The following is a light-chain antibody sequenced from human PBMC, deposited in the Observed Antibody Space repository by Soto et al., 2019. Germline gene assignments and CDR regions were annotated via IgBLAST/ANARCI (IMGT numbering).Light chain of an antibody. J-gene: IGKJ2*01. CDR2: GAS. CDR3: QNRNNWPPDAT. V-gene: IGKV3-11*01. CDR1: QSVGSY. Sequence: EIVLTQSPATLSLSPGDRVTLSCRASQSVGSYLAWYQQKPGQAPRLLIYGASNRATGIPARFSGSGSGTDLALTISSREPEDFAVYFCQNRNNWPPDATFGQGTRLEIK.